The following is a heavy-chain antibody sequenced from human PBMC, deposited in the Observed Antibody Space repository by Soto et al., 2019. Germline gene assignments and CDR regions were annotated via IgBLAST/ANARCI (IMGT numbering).Heavy chain of an antibody. Sequence: QVQLQESGPGLVKPSQTLSLTCTVSGGSISSGDYYWSWIRQPPGKGLEWIGYIYYSGSTYYNPSLKSRVTISVDTSKNRFSLKLSAVTASDTAVYYCARAPDCSGGSCYSGWFDPWGQGTLVTVSS. J-gene: IGHJ5*02. D-gene: IGHD2-15*01. CDR3: ARAPDCSGGSCYSGWFDP. CDR1: GGSISSGDYY. CDR2: IYYSGST. V-gene: IGHV4-30-4*01.